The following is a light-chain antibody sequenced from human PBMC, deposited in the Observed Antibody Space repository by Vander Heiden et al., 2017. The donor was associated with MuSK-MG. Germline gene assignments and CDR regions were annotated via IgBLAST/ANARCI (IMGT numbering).Light chain of an antibody. V-gene: IGKV1-5*03. CDR2: KAS. CDR1: QTISTW. J-gene: IGKJ4*01. Sequence: DIQMTQSPSTLSASVGDRVIITCLASQTISTWLAWYQQKPGKAPKLLIYKASTLESGVPSRFSGSGSGTEFTLTISSLQPDDFAAYYCQQYNDYSPLTFGGGTKVEIK. CDR3: QQYNDYSPLT.